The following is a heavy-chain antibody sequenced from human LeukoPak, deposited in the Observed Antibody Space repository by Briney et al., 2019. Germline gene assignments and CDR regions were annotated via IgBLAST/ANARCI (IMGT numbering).Heavy chain of an antibody. CDR3: AKDLDLNSGWPFDY. D-gene: IGHD6-19*01. J-gene: IGHJ4*02. V-gene: IGHV3-30*02. CDR2: IRYDGSNK. Sequence: GGSLRLSCAASGFTFSSYGMHWVRQAPGKGLEWVAFIRYDGSNKYYADSVKGRFTISRDNSKNTLYLQMNSLRAEDTAVYYCAKDLDLNSGWPFDYWGQGTLVTVSS. CDR1: GFTFSSYG.